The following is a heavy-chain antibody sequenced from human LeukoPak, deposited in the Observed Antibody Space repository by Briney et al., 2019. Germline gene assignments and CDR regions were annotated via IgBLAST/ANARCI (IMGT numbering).Heavy chain of an antibody. CDR2: FKSKTDGGTT. CDR3: TTVDPQYYYDSSGYYFDY. Sequence: PGGSLRLSCAASGFTFSNAWMSWVRQAPGKGLEWVGRFKSKTDGGTTDYAAPVKGRFTISRDVSKNTLYLQMNSLKTEDTAVYYCTTVDPQYYYDSSGYYFDYWGQGTLVTVSS. V-gene: IGHV3-15*01. D-gene: IGHD3-22*01. CDR1: GFTFSNAW. J-gene: IGHJ4*02.